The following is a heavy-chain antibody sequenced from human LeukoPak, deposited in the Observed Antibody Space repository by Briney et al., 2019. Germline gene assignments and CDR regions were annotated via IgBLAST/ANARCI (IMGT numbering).Heavy chain of an antibody. J-gene: IGHJ4*02. CDR3: ARGGERAVSSGYYGY. Sequence: SVKVSCKASGGTFSSYAMSWVRQAPGHGCEGMGRSIPIFGAANYAQKFQGRVTIITDESTSTAYRELSSLKSDDTAVYYCARGGERAVSSGYYGYWGQGTLVTVSS. CDR1: GGTFSSYA. V-gene: IGHV1-69*05. CDR2: SIPIFGAA. D-gene: IGHD3-22*01.